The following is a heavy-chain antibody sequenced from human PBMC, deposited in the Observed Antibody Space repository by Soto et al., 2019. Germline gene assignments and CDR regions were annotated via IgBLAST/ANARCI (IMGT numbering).Heavy chain of an antibody. V-gene: IGHV4-39*01. CDR1: GGSISSSSYY. CDR2: IYYSGST. J-gene: IGHJ4*02. CDR3: ARLDYGDYDSDY. D-gene: IGHD4-17*01. Sequence: QLQLQESGPGLVKPSETLSLTCTVSGGSISSSSYYWGWIRQPPGKGLEWIGSIYYSGSTYYNPSLKSRVTISVDTCKNQFSLKLSSVTAADTAVYYCARLDYGDYDSDYWGQGTLVTVSS.